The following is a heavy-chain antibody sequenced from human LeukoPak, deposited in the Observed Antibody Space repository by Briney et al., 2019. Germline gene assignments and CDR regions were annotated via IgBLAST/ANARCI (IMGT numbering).Heavy chain of an antibody. V-gene: IGHV3-7*04. Sequence: GGSLRLLCTPSGFTFSSYWMSWVRVRQAGGKGLERVANIKNDGSEKYYVVSVKGRFTISRDNAKDSLYLQMNSLRPEDTAVYYCARNRVVVPAAQWGQGTLVTVSS. CDR1: GFTFSSYW. CDR3: ARNRVVVPAAQ. CDR2: IKNDGSEK. J-gene: IGHJ4*02. D-gene: IGHD2-21*01.